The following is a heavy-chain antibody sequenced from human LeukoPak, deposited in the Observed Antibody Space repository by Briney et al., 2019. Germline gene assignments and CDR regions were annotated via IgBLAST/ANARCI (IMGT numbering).Heavy chain of an antibody. CDR3: ARDLAARPVVTRIAAAGISDY. D-gene: IGHD6-13*01. CDR2: ISGSGGST. J-gene: IGHJ4*02. V-gene: IGHV3-23*01. CDR1: GFTFSSYA. Sequence: PGGSLRLSCAASGFTFSSYAMSWVRQAPGKGLEWVSAISGSGGSTYYADSVKGRFTISRDNSKNTLYLQMNSLRAEDTAVYYCARDLAARPVVTRIAAAGISDYWGQGTLVTVSS.